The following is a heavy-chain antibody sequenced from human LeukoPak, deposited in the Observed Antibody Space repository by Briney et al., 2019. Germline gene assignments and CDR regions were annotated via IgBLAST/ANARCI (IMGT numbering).Heavy chain of an antibody. J-gene: IGHJ6*02. CDR3: ARDQLDYGDYYYYYGMDV. D-gene: IGHD4-17*01. Sequence: GGSLRLSCVGSGFTSIAYALTWARQAPGKGLEWVSYISSSSSTIYYADSVKGRFTISRDNAKNSLYLQMNSLRAEDTAVYYCARDQLDYGDYYYYYGMDVWGQGTTVTVSS. CDR1: GFTSIAYA. V-gene: IGHV3-48*01. CDR2: ISSSSSTI.